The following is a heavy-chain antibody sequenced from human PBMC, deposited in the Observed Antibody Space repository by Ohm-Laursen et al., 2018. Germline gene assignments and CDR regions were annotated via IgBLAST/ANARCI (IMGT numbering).Heavy chain of an antibody. CDR3: ARGSSSGPDY. D-gene: IGHD3-3*01. Sequence: SETLSLTCPVYGGSFSGYYWSWIRQPPGKGLEWIGEINHSGSTNYNPSLKSRVTISVDTSKNQFSLKLSSVTAADTAVYYCARGSSSGPDYWGQGTLVTVSS. J-gene: IGHJ4*02. CDR2: INHSGST. CDR1: GGSFSGYY. V-gene: IGHV4-34*01.